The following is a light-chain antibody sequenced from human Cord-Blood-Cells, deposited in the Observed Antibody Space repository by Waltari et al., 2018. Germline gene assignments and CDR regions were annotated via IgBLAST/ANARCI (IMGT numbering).Light chain of an antibody. CDR2: EVS. J-gene: IGLJ2*01. CDR3: NSYAGSNNYVV. V-gene: IGLV2-8*01. CDR1: SSDVGGYNY. Sequence: QSALTQPPSASGSPGQSVTISCTGTSSDVGGYNYVSWYQQHPGKAPKLMIYEVSKRPSGVPDRFSGSKSGNPASLTVSGLQAEDEADYYCNSYAGSNNYVVFGGGTKLTVL.